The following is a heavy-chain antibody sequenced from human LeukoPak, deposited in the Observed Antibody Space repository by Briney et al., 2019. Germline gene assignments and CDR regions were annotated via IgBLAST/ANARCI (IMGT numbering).Heavy chain of an antibody. CDR2: ISANNGET. Sequence: ASVMVSCKASGYTFTNYGISWVRQAPGQGLEWMAWISANNGETRYAQNLQGGVTMTTDTSTSTAYMELRSLRSDDTAVYYCARVPPSAHQMLSSDYWGQGTQVTVSS. V-gene: IGHV1-18*04. CDR1: GYTFTNYG. CDR3: ARVPPSAHQMLSSDY. D-gene: IGHD2-2*01. J-gene: IGHJ4*02.